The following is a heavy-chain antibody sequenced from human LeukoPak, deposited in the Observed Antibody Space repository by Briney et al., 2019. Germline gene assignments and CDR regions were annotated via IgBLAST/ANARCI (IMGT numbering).Heavy chain of an antibody. Sequence: SETLSLTCTVSGGSLSSYYYSWIRQSPGKGLEWIAYINYSGSASYNPSLKSRVTMSVDTSKQFSLSLSSGTAADTAVYYCARHNYDNYVFDIWGQGTMVTVSS. CDR3: ARHNYDNYVFDI. CDR1: GGSLSSYY. V-gene: IGHV4-59*08. CDR2: INYSGSA. J-gene: IGHJ3*02. D-gene: IGHD4-11*01.